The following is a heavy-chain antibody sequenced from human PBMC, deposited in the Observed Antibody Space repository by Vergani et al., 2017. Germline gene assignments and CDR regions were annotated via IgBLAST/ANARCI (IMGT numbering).Heavy chain of an antibody. V-gene: IGHV4-61*02. CDR2: IYTSGST. CDR3: ARDRFYYYYMDV. Sequence: QVQLQESGPGLVKPSQTLSLTCTVSGGSISSGSYYWSWIRQPAGKGLEWIGRIYTSGSTNYNPSLKSRVTISVDTSKNQFSLKLSSVTAADTAVYYGARDRFYYYYMDVWGKGTTVTVSS. D-gene: IGHD3-3*01. J-gene: IGHJ6*03. CDR1: GGSISSGSYY.